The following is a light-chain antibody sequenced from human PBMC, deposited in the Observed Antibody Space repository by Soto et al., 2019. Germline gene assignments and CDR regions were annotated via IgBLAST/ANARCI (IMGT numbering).Light chain of an antibody. CDR2: EDT. CDR3: CSYAGSSTYV. Sequence: QSALTQPASVSGSPGQSITISCTGTSSDVGGYNLVSWYLHHPGKAPKLLIYEDTKRPSGVSNRFSGSRSGNTASLTVSGLQAEDETDYYCCSYAGSSTYVFGTGTKVTVL. V-gene: IGLV2-23*01. J-gene: IGLJ1*01. CDR1: SSDVGGYNL.